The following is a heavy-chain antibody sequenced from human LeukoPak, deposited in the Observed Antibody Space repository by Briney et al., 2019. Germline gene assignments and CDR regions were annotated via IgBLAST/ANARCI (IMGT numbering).Heavy chain of an antibody. V-gene: IGHV3-53*01. J-gene: IGHJ4*02. CDR1: GFTFSSNY. CDR3: ARTHDYGDYRFDY. Sequence: PGGSLRLSCAASGFTFSSNYMSWVRQAPGKGLEWVSVIYSGGSTYYSDSVKGRFTISRDNSKNTLYLQMNSLRAEDTAVYYCARTHDYGDYRFDYWGQGTLVTVSS. CDR2: IYSGGST. D-gene: IGHD4-17*01.